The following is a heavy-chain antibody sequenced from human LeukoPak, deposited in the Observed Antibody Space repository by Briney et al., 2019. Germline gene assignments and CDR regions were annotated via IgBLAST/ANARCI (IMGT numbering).Heavy chain of an antibody. CDR3: AREYCSGGSCYSHAFDI. V-gene: IGHV4-61*01. Sequence: SETLSLTCTVSGGSVSSGSYYWSWIRQPPGKGLECIGSIYYSGSTNYNPSLKSRVTISVDTSKNQFSLKLSSVTAADTAVYYCAREYCSGGSCYSHAFDIWGPGTMVTVSS. CDR1: GGSVSSGSYY. D-gene: IGHD2-15*01. CDR2: IYYSGST. J-gene: IGHJ3*02.